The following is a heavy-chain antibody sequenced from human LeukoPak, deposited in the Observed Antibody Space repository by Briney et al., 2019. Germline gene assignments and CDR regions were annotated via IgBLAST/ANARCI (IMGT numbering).Heavy chain of an antibody. J-gene: IGHJ6*02. CDR2: ISSSGGNT. CDR3: AIGGRIDIKYGMDV. V-gene: IGHV3-23*01. Sequence: GDSLRLLCAVSGFTFSSNAMSWVRQAPGKGREWVSGISSSGGNTYYADSVKGRLTISRDNSKNSLFLQMNSLRVEGAAVYFCAIGGRIDIKYGMDVWGQGTTVTVSS. CDR1: GFTFSSNA. D-gene: IGHD2-21*01.